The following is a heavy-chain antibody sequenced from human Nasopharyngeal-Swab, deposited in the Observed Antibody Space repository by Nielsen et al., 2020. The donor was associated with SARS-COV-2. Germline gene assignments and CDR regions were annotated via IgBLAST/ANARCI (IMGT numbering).Heavy chain of an antibody. J-gene: IGHJ4*02. Sequence: SQTLSLTCAVYGGSFSGYYWSWIRQPPGKGLEWIGEINHSGSTNYNPSLKSRVTISVDTSKNQFSLKLSSVTAADPAVYYCARGESYDYVWEKWGQGTLVTVSS. V-gene: IGHV4-34*01. CDR1: GGSFSGYY. CDR2: INHSGST. D-gene: IGHD3-16*01. CDR3: ARGESYDYVWEK.